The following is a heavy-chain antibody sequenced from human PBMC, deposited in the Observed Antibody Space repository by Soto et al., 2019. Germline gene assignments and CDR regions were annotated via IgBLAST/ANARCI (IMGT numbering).Heavy chain of an antibody. CDR2: ISASNGNT. V-gene: IGHV1-18*01. D-gene: IGHD3-3*01. Sequence: QAPGQGLEWMGWISASNGNTNYAQKLQGRVTMTRDTSTSTVYMELSSLRSEDTAVYYCAREVRFQDCVDIPAQRIMV. CDR3: AREVRFQDCVDI. J-gene: IGHJ3*02.